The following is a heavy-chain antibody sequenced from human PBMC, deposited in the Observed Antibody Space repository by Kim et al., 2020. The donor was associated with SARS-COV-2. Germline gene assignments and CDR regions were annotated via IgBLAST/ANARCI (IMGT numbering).Heavy chain of an antibody. CDR3: ARHWPGSGMGIDY. V-gene: IGHV5-51*01. D-gene: IGHD7-27*01. Sequence: YSPSVKGQVTISADKSISTAYLQWSSLKASDTAMYYCARHWPGSGMGIDYWGQGTLVTVSS. J-gene: IGHJ4*02.